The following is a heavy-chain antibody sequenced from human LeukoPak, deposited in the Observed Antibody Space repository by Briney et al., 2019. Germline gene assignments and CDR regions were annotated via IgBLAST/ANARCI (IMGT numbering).Heavy chain of an antibody. CDR3: ARHEEQAIPVGYFDY. Sequence: KPSETLSLTCTVSGGSISSSSYYWGWIRQPPGKGLEWIGNIYYSGSTYYNPSLKSRVTISVDTSKNQFSLKLSSVTAADTAVYYCARHEEQAIPVGYFDYWGQGTLVTVSS. CDR2: IYYSGST. V-gene: IGHV4-39*01. J-gene: IGHJ4*02. D-gene: IGHD1-26*01. CDR1: GGSISSSSYY.